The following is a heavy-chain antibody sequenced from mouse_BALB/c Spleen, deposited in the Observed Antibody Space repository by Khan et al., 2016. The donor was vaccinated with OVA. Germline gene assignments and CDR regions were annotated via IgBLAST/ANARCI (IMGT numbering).Heavy chain of an antibody. CDR3: VRDGAYHRNDGWFAY. J-gene: IGHJ3*01. D-gene: IGHD2-14*01. CDR2: INPSNGYT. V-gene: IGHV1-4*01. CDR1: GYTFTSYT. Sequence: VQLQQSGAELVRPGASVKMSCKASGYTFTSYTIHWIKLRHGQGLEWIGYINPSNGYTNYNQKFRDKATLTADKSSTTAYMQRSSLTSDDSAVYNCVRDGAYHRNDGWFAYWGQGTLVTVSA.